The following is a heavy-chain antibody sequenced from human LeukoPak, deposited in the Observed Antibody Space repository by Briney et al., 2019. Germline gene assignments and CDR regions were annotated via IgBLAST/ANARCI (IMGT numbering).Heavy chain of an antibody. Sequence: GASVKVSCKASGDTFTTYTIIWVRQAPGQGLEWMGGTIPMFDTPNYAQRLQGRVTITADRSTKTAYTELISLRSEDTAVYYCARAGIPGYCTNVTCSNWLDPWGQGTLVTVSS. CDR3: ARAGIPGYCTNVTCSNWLDP. CDR1: GDTFTTYT. CDR2: TIPMFDTP. D-gene: IGHD2-8*01. V-gene: IGHV1-69*06. J-gene: IGHJ5*02.